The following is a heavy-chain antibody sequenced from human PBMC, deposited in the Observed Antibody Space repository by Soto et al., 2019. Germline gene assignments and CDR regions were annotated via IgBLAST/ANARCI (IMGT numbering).Heavy chain of an antibody. D-gene: IGHD1-26*01. J-gene: IGHJ6*02. V-gene: IGHV1-8*01. Sequence: QVQLVQSGAEVKKPGASVKVSCKASGYTFTSYDINWVRQATGQGLEWMGWMKPNSGNTGYAQKFQGRVTMTRNTSISTAYMELSSLRSEDTAVYYCALGASYYYYYGMDVWGQGTTVTVSS. CDR1: GYTFTSYD. CDR3: ALGASYYYYYGMDV. CDR2: MKPNSGNT.